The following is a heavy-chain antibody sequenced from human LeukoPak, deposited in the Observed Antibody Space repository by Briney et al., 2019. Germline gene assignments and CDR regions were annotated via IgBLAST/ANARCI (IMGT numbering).Heavy chain of an antibody. Sequence: SETLSLTCAVYGGSFSGYYWSWIRQPPGKGLEWIGYIYYSGSTNYNPSLKSRVTISVDTSKNQFSLKLSSVTAADTAVYYCAREDLSYFDYWGQGTLVTVSS. V-gene: IGHV4-59*01. CDR2: IYYSGST. CDR1: GGSFSGYY. J-gene: IGHJ4*02. D-gene: IGHD3-16*02. CDR3: AREDLSYFDY.